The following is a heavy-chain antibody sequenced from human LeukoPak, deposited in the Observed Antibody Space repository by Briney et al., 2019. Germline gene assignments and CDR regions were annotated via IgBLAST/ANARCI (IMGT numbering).Heavy chain of an antibody. V-gene: IGHV3-7*01. J-gene: IGHJ4*02. CDR3: ARGRVGGIAVAGTSDY. D-gene: IGHD6-19*01. CDR1: GFTFSSYA. CDR2: IKQDGSEK. Sequence: GRSLRLSCAASGFTFSSYAMHWVRQAPGKGLEWVANIKQDGSEKYYVDSVKGRFTISRDNAKNSLYLQMNSLRAEDTAVYYCARGRVGGIAVAGTSDYWGQGTLVTVSS.